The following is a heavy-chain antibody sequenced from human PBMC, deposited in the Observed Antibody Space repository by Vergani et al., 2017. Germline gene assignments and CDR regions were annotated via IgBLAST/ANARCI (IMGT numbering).Heavy chain of an antibody. Sequence: QVQVVPSGAEVKKSGASVKVSCKTSGYTFSNYYMHWVRQPPGQGLEWMGIINPSGGHTNYAQKFQGRVTMTRDTSTSTVYMELSSLRSEDTAIYYCARGDYGILTGYRYWGQGTLVTVSA. CDR2: INPSGGHT. D-gene: IGHD3-9*01. J-gene: IGHJ4*02. CDR3: ARGDYGILTGYRY. CDR1: GYTFSNYY. V-gene: IGHV1-46*03.